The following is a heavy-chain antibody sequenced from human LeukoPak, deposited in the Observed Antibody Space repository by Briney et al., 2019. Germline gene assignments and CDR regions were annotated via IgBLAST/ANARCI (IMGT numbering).Heavy chain of an antibody. V-gene: IGHV5-51*01. D-gene: IGHD2-21*02. J-gene: IGHJ4*02. Sequence: GESLKISCKGSGYSFTSYWIGWVRQMPGKGLEWMGIIYPGDSDTRYSPSFQGQVTISADKSISTAYLQWSSLKASDTAMYYCARQLGRNCGGDCYSASGYWGQGTLVTVSS. CDR3: ARQLGRNCGGDCYSASGY. CDR1: GYSFTSYW. CDR2: IYPGDSDT.